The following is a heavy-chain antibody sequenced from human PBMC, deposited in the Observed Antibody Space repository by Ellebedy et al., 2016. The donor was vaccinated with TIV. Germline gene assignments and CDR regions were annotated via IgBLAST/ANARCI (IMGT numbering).Heavy chain of an antibody. CDR3: ARVNGYFDH. D-gene: IGHD2-8*01. CDR2: MYYSGSS. CDR1: GGSIRNYY. V-gene: IGHV4-59*01. Sequence: MPSETLSLTCTVSGGSIRNYYCTWIRQPPGKGLEWIGHMYYSGSSNYNPSLKSRITISLDTSKNRFSLKLTSVTAADTAVYYCARVNGYFDHWGQGTLVTVSS. J-gene: IGHJ4*02.